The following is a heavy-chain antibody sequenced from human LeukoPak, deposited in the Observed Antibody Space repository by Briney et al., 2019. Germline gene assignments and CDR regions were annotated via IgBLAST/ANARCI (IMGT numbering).Heavy chain of an antibody. D-gene: IGHD6-19*01. CDR2: IYHSGST. Sequence: PSETLSLTCAVSGYSISSGYYWGWIRQPPGKGLGWIGSIYHSGSTYYNPSLKSRVTISVDTSKNQFSLKLSSVTAADTAVYYCARDRIAVAGFGSDYWGQGTLVTVSS. J-gene: IGHJ4*02. CDR1: GYSISSGYY. V-gene: IGHV4-38-2*02. CDR3: ARDRIAVAGFGSDY.